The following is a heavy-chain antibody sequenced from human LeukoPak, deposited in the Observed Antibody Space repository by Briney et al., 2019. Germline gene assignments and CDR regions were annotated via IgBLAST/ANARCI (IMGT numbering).Heavy chain of an antibody. CDR2: ISSSGSTI. Sequence: GGSLPPSGAASGFTFSSYEMNWVRQAPGKGLEWVSYISSSGSTIYYADSVKGRFTISRDNAKNSLYLQVNSLRAEDTAVYYCAREGCSSTSCYRGVAQHDAFDIWGQGTMVTVSS. CDR3: AREGCSSTSCYRGVAQHDAFDI. V-gene: IGHV3-48*03. J-gene: IGHJ3*02. D-gene: IGHD2-2*02. CDR1: GFTFSSYE.